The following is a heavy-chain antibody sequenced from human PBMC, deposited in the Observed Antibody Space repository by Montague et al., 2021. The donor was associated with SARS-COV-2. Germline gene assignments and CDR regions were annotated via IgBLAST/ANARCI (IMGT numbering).Heavy chain of an antibody. V-gene: IGHV4-59*01. CDR2: IYYSGGT. Sequence: SETLSLTCTVSGGSISSYYWSWIRQPPGEGLGWIGYIYYSGGTNYNPSLKSRVTISVDTSKNQFSLRLSSVTAADTAVYYCARGFDYWGQGTLVTVSS. CDR1: GGSISSYY. CDR3: ARGFDY. J-gene: IGHJ4*02.